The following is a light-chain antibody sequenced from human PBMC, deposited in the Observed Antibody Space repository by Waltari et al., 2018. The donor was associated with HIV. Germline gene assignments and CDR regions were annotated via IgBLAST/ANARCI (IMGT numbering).Light chain of an antibody. Sequence: QSALTQPASVSGSPGQSATISSADSHSYVGSYDLVPWYQHLPGNAPKRLIYEVTKRPSGVSNRFSGAKSGNTACLTISGLQAEDEADYDCCSYAGSHTFVVFGGGTKLTVL. J-gene: IGLJ2*01. V-gene: IGLV2-23*02. CDR2: EVT. CDR3: CSYAGSHTFVV. CDR1: HSYVGSYDL.